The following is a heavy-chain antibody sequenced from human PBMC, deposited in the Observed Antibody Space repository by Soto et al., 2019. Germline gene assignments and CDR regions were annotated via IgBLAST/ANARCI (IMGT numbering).Heavy chain of an antibody. CDR3: ARGLPLLRFLEWLSTPQGAFDI. D-gene: IGHD3-3*01. CDR2: INHSGST. Sequence: SETLSLTCAVYGGSFSGYYWSWIRQPPGKGLEWIGEINHSGSTNYNPSLKSRVTISVDTSKNQFSLKLSSVTAADTAVYYCARGLPLLRFLEWLSTPQGAFDIWGQGTMVTVS. V-gene: IGHV4-34*01. J-gene: IGHJ3*02. CDR1: GGSFSGYY.